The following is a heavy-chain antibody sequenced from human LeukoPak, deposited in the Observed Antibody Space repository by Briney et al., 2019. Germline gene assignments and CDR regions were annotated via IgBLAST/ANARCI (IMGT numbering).Heavy chain of an antibody. CDR2: INHSGST. J-gene: IGHJ5*02. CDR1: GGSFSGYY. D-gene: IGHD3-16*01. CDR3: ARLQLFDVITS. Sequence: PSETLSLTCAVYGGSFSGYYWSWIRKPPGKGLEWIGEINHSGSTNYNPSLKSRVTISVDTSKNQFSLKLSSVTAADTAVYYCARLQLFDVITSSGQGTLVTVSS. V-gene: IGHV4-34*01.